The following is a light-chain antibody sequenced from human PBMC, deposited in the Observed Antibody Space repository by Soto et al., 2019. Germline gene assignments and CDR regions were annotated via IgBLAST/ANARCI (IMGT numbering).Light chain of an antibody. CDR1: QSLLHITGETF. Sequence: DVVMTQTPLSLSVAPGQPASISCKSSQSLLHITGETFLFWYLQKPGQSPQLLIYEVSTRVSGVPYRCSGSGSGTDFTLEISRVETDDVGIYYCMQSTQLPPTFGQGTRLGIE. V-gene: IGKV2D-29*02. CDR2: EVS. CDR3: MQSTQLPPT. J-gene: IGKJ5*01.